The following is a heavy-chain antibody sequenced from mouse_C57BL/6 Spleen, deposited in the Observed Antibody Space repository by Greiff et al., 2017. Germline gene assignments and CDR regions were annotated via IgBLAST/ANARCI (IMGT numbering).Heavy chain of an antibody. CDR3: ARTDYYGSSPFGD. CDR1: GYAFSSSW. CDR2: IYPGDGDT. J-gene: IGHJ2*01. Sequence: VQLQQSGPELVKPGASVKISCKASGYAFSSSWMNWVKQRPGKGLEWIGRIYPGDGDTNYNGKFKGKATLTADKSSSTAYMQLSSLTSEDSAVYFCARTDYYGSSPFGDWGQGTTLTVSS. V-gene: IGHV1-82*01. D-gene: IGHD1-1*01.